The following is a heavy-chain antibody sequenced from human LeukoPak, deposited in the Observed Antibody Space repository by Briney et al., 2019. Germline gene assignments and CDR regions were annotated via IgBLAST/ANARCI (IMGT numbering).Heavy chain of an antibody. V-gene: IGHV4-31*02. CDR3: AREYYDILTGYWGAFDI. CDR1: GFTVSSNY. J-gene: IGHJ3*02. D-gene: IGHD3-9*01. CDR2: IYYSGST. Sequence: LRLSCAASGFTVSSNYMSWIRQHPGKGLEWIGYIYYSGSTYYNPSLKSRVTISVDTSKNQFSLKLSSVTAADTAVYYCAREYYDILTGYWGAFDIWGQGTMVTVSS.